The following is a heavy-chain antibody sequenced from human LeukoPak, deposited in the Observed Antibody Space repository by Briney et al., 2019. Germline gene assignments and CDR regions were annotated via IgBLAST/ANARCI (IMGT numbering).Heavy chain of an antibody. CDR3: ARIRCGHSGSVCYNH. V-gene: IGHV4-34*01. Sequence: KSSETLSLTCGVFGVSINDYYWSWIRQSPGEGLGWIGEISHTEGTRYNPSLESRVTMSVGTSENQLSLKLIFVTAADTAVYYCARIRCGHSGSVCYNHWGLGTLVTVSS. J-gene: IGHJ4*02. CDR2: ISHTEGT. CDR1: GVSINDYY. D-gene: IGHD3-9*01.